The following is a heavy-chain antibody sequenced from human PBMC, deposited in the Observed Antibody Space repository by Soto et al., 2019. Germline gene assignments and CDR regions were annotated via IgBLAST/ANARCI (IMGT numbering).Heavy chain of an antibody. Sequence: SETLSLTCTVSGGSISSSSYYWGWIRQPPGKGLEWIGSIYYSGSTYYNPSLKSRVTISVDTSKNQFSLKLSSVTAADTAVYYCARHRVSYYDFWSGYLLLWGKRTTVTVSS. CDR2: IYYSGST. CDR1: GGSISSSSYY. J-gene: IGHJ6*04. D-gene: IGHD3-3*01. CDR3: ARHRVSYYDFWSGYLLL. V-gene: IGHV4-39*01.